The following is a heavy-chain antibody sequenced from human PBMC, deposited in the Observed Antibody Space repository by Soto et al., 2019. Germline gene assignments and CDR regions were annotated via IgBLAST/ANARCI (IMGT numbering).Heavy chain of an antibody. CDR3: AKDGGNSGYPRDAFDM. Sequence: GGSLRLSCAASGFTFSSSAMNWVRQAPGKGLDWVSAISGSGASTYSADSVKGRFTISRDNSKSTLYLQMNSLRAEDTAVYYCAKDGGNSGYPRDAFDMWGQGTMVTVSS. CDR1: GFTFSSSA. CDR2: ISGSGAST. V-gene: IGHV3-23*01. D-gene: IGHD5-12*01. J-gene: IGHJ3*02.